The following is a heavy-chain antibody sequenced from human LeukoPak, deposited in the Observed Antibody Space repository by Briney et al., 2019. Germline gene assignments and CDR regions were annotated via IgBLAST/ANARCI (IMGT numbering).Heavy chain of an antibody. V-gene: IGHV4-59*11. CDR2: IYYSGST. CDR3: ARDTGYSSGWRAYFDY. D-gene: IGHD6-19*01. J-gene: IGHJ4*02. CDR1: GGSFSSHF. Sequence: SETLSLTCAVYGGSFSSHFWSWIRQPPGKGLEWIGYIYYSGSTNYNPSLKSRVTISVDTSKNQFSLKLSSVTAADTAVYYCARDTGYSSGWRAYFDYWGQGTLVTVSS.